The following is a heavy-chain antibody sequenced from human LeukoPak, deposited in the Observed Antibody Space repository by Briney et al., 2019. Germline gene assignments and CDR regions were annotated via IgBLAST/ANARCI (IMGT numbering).Heavy chain of an antibody. CDR1: GFSFSSYA. D-gene: IGHD1-26*01. CDR3: ARDRGSREDGMDV. V-gene: IGHV3-23*01. Sequence: GGSLRLSCAASGFSFSSYAMNWVRQAPGKGLEWVSGISGSGESTDYADSVKGRFTISRDNSKNTLYLQMNSLRAEDTAVYYCARDRGSREDGMDVWGQGTTVTVSS. CDR2: ISGSGEST. J-gene: IGHJ6*02.